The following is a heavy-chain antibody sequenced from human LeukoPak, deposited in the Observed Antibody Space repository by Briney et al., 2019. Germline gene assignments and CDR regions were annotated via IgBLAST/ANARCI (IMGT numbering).Heavy chain of an antibody. CDR2: ISSSSTI. V-gene: IGHV3-48*01. J-gene: IGHJ6*03. CDR1: GFTFSSYS. Sequence: GGSLRLSCAASGFTFSSYSMNWVRQAPGKGLEWVSYISSSSTIYYADSVKGRFTISRDNAKNSLYLQMNSLRAEDTAVYYCAHRADYMDVWGKGTTVTVSS. CDR3: AHRADYMDV.